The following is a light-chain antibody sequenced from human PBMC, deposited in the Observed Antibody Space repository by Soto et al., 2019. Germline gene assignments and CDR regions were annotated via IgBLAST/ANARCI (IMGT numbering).Light chain of an antibody. Sequence: QSALAQPRSVSGSPGQAVTISCTGTSSDVGGYNYVSWYQQHPGKAPKLMIFDVTKRPSGVPDRFSGSKSGNTASLTISGLQSDDEAHYFCQSYDSSLSTYVFGTGTKLTVL. J-gene: IGLJ1*01. CDR1: SSDVGGYNY. V-gene: IGLV2-11*01. CDR2: DVT. CDR3: QSYDSSLSTYV.